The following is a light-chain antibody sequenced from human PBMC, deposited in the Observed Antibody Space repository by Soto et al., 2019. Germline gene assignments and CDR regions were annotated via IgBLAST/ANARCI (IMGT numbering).Light chain of an antibody. CDR3: GSYTSSNTLV. CDR1: SSDVGGYNY. Sequence: QSVLTQPASVSGSPRQSITISCTGTSSDVGGYNYVSWYQQHPGKATQLLMYEVTYRPSGVSNRFSGSKSGNTAPLTISGRHAEDEADYLCGSYTSSNTLVFGTGTKLTVL. CDR2: EVT. J-gene: IGLJ1*01. V-gene: IGLV2-14*03.